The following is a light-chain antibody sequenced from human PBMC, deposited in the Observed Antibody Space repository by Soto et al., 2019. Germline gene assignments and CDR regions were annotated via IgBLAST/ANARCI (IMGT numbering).Light chain of an antibody. J-gene: IGLJ2*01. CDR1: SADIGAFNY. Sequence: QSALTQPASVSGSPGQSITIPCAGTSADIGAFNYVSWYQHHPGKAPKLLIYDVSDRPSGISTRFSASKSANTASLTISGLQADDEADYYCSSYSTTSALVFGGGTKLTVL. CDR3: SSYSTTSALV. V-gene: IGLV2-14*03. CDR2: DVS.